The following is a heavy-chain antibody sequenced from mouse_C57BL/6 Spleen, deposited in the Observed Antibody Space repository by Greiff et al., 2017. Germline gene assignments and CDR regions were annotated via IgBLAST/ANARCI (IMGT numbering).Heavy chain of an antibody. J-gene: IGHJ4*01. V-gene: IGHV1-52*01. CDR2: IDPSDSET. Sequence: QVQLQQPGAELVRPGSSVKLSCKASGYTFTSYWMHWVKQRPIQGLEWIGNIDPSDSETHYNQKFKDKATLTVDKSSSTAYMQLSSLTSEDSAVYYCAREITTVVATSDAMDYWGQGTSVTVSS. D-gene: IGHD1-1*01. CDR3: AREITTVVATSDAMDY. CDR1: GYTFTSYW.